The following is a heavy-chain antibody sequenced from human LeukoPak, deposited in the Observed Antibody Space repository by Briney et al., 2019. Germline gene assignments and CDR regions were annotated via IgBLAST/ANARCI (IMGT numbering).Heavy chain of an antibody. D-gene: IGHD3-16*01. V-gene: IGHV4-34*01. CDR2: INHSGST. J-gene: IGHJ4*02. CDR3: ARKRGRWGVFDY. CDR1: GGSFSGYN. Sequence: SETLSLTCAVYGGSFSGYNWSWIRQPPGKGLEWIGEINHSGSTNYNPSLKSRVTISVDTSKNQFSLKLSSVTAADTAVYYCARKRGRWGVFDYWGQGTLVTVSS.